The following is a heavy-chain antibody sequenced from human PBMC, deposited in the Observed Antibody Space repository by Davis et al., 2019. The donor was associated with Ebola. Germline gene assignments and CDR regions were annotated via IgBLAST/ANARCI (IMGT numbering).Heavy chain of an antibody. D-gene: IGHD6-6*01. J-gene: IGHJ6*02. Sequence: AASVKVSCKASGYTFTRYGISWVRQAPGQGLEWMGWISAYNGNTNYAQNLQGRVTMTTDTSTSTAYMEVRSLRYDDTAVYYCARGSSKAYYYYGMDVWGQGTTVTVSS. CDR2: ISAYNGNT. V-gene: IGHV1-18*01. CDR3: ARGSSKAYYYYGMDV. CDR1: GYTFTRYG.